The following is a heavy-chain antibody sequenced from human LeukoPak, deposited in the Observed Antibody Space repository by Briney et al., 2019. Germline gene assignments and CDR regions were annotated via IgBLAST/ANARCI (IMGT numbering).Heavy chain of an antibody. CDR1: GGSISSYY. Sequence: PSGTLSLTCTVSGGSISSYYWSWIRQQPGKGLDWIGYIYYSGSTYYNPSLKSRLTISLHTSKNQFSLKLSSVTAADTAVYYCARGPLGRYCSGSSCYFLDYWGQGTLVTVSS. J-gene: IGHJ4*02. CDR3: ARGPLGRYCSGSSCYFLDY. CDR2: IYYSGST. D-gene: IGHD2-15*01. V-gene: IGHV4-59*06.